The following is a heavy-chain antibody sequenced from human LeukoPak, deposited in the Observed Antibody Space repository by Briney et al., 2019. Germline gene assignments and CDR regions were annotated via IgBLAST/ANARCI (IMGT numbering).Heavy chain of an antibody. CDR2: INPNSGGT. CDR1: GYTFTGYY. J-gene: IGHJ5*02. Sequence: ASVKVSCKASGYTFTGYYMHWVRQAPGRGLEWMGWINPNSGGTNYAQKFQGRVTMTRDTSISTAYMELSRLRSDDTAVYYCARDRPTVTSTSWFDPWGQGTLVTVSS. CDR3: ARDRPTVTSTSWFDP. V-gene: IGHV1-2*02. D-gene: IGHD4-11*01.